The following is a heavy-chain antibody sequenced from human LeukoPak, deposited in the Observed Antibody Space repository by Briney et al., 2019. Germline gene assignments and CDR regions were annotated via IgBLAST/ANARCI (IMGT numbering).Heavy chain of an antibody. CDR2: ISAYKGVT. V-gene: IGHV1-18*01. J-gene: IGHJ4*02. CDR3: ARVNDIAVVAAAAPHYEF. Sequence: GASVKVSCKPSGSTFISYGISWVRQAPGQGLEWVGWISAYKGVTDYAQKFQGRVAMTTDTSTSTVYMELMSLTFEDTDVYYCARVNDIAVVAAAAPHYEFWGQGTLVTVSS. D-gene: IGHD2-15*01. CDR1: GSTFISYG.